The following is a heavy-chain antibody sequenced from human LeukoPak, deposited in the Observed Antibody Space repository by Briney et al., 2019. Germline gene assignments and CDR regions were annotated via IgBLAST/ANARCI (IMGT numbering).Heavy chain of an antibody. J-gene: IGHJ4*02. CDR1: GFTFSSYS. V-gene: IGHV3-21*01. CDR2: ISSSSSYV. CDR3: ARASGYGLGFDY. Sequence: GGSLRLSCAASGFTFSSYSMNWVRQAPGKGLEWVSSISSSSSYVYYADSVKGRFTISRDNAKNSLYLQMNSLRAEDTAVYYCARASGYGLGFDYRGQGTLVTVSS. D-gene: IGHD6-25*01.